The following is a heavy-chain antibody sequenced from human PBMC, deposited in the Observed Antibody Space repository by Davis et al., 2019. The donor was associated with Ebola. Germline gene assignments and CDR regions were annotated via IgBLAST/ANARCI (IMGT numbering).Heavy chain of an antibody. CDR3: ARDLVPAAMRVGYYYGMDV. CDR1: GGSFSGYY. Sequence: SETLSLTCAVYGGSFSGYYWSWIRQPPGKGLEWIGEINHSGSTNYNPSLKSRVTISVDTSKNQFSLKLSSVTAADTAVYYCARDLVPAAMRVGYYYGMDVWGQGTTVTVSS. D-gene: IGHD2-2*01. J-gene: IGHJ6*02. CDR2: INHSGST. V-gene: IGHV4-34*01.